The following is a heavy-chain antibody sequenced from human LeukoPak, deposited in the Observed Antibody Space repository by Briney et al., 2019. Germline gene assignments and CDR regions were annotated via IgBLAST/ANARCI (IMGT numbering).Heavy chain of an antibody. Sequence: SETLSLTCTVSGGSISSGSYYWSWIRQPAGKGLEWIGRIYTSGSTNYNPSLKSRVTISVDTSKNQFSLKLSSVTAADTAVYYCARGRTYYYYMDVWGKGTMVTVSS. CDR2: IYTSGST. CDR3: ARGRTYYYYMDV. V-gene: IGHV4-61*02. J-gene: IGHJ6*03. CDR1: GGSISSGSYY.